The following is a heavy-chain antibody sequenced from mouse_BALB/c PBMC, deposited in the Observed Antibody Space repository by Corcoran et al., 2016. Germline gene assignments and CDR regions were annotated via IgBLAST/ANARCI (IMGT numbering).Heavy chain of an antibody. D-gene: IGHD2-1*01. J-gene: IGHJ3*01. V-gene: IGHV9-1*02. CDR1: GYTFTNYG. Sequence: QIQLVQSGPELKKPGETVKISCKASGYTFTNYGMNWVKQAPGKGLKWMGWINTYTGEPTYADDFKGRFAFSLETFASTAYLQINNLKNEDMATYFCARVYYGNGAWFAYWGQGTLVTVSA. CDR2: INTYTGEP. CDR3: ARVYYGNGAWFAY.